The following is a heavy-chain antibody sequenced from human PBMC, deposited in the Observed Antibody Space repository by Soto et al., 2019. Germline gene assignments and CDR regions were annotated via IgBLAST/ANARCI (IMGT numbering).Heavy chain of an antibody. J-gene: IGHJ5*02. CDR1: GFTLGNYA. CDR3: AKDRGPYCSGGICYPPSWFDP. Sequence: GGSLRLACVGSGFTLGNYAMSWVRQAPGKGLEWVSSITGIDGRTYYADSVKGRFTISRDNPKNTLYLQMNNLRAEDTAMFYCAKDRGPYCSGGICYPPSWFDPWGQGTQGTVS. V-gene: IGHV3-23*01. D-gene: IGHD2-15*01. CDR2: ITGIDGRT.